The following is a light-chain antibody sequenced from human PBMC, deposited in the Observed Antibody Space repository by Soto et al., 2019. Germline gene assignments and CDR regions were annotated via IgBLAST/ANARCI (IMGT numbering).Light chain of an antibody. Sequence: GDRVPIACRASQNISSWLAWYQQKPGKAPKLLIYKASTLESGVPSRLSGSGSGTEFILTISSLQPDDFATYHCQQDTLYSTFCYRTKVPIK. V-gene: IGKV1-5*03. J-gene: IGKJ3*01. CDR2: KAS. CDR3: QQDTLYST. CDR1: QNISSW.